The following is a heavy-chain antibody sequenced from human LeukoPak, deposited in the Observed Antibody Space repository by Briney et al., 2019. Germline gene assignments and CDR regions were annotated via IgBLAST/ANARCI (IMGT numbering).Heavy chain of an antibody. Sequence: GASVKVSCKASGGTFSSYAISLVRQAPGQGLEWMGGIIPIFGTANYAQKFQGRVTITADESTSTAYMELSSLRSEDTAVYYCASQVGSNRAEYFQHWGQGTLVTVSS. V-gene: IGHV1-69*13. CDR1: GGTFSSYA. CDR2: IIPIFGTA. D-gene: IGHD4-11*01. J-gene: IGHJ1*01. CDR3: ASQVGSNRAEYFQH.